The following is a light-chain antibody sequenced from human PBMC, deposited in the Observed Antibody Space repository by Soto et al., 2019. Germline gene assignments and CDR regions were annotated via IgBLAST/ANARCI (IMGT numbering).Light chain of an antibody. V-gene: IGKV3-20*01. J-gene: IGKJ4*01. CDR3: QQYGTSPLT. CDR1: QSVSSNY. Sequence: EIVLTQSPGTLSLSPGERATLSCRASQSVSSNYLAWYQQKPGQAPRLLIYCASSRDTGIPDRLSGSGSGADFTLTISSLEPEDFEVYYCQQYGTSPLTFGGGTKIQIK. CDR2: CAS.